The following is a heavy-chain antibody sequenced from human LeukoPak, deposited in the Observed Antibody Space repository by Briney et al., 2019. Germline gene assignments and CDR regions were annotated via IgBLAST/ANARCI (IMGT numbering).Heavy chain of an antibody. CDR1: GFTFDDYA. Sequence: PGGSLRLSCVASGFTFDDYAMHCVRHAPGKGLEWVSLINANGGNTYYVDSVKGRFTISRDNSKNSLYLQMNSLRTEDTALYYCAKYISNWNSRHFDYWGQGTLVTVSS. V-gene: IGHV3-43*02. CDR2: INANGGNT. D-gene: IGHD1-7*01. CDR3: AKYISNWNSRHFDY. J-gene: IGHJ4*02.